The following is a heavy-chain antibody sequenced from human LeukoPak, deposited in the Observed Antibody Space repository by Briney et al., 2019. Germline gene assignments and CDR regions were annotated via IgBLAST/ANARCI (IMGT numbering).Heavy chain of an antibody. J-gene: IGHJ6*03. CDR3: ARDRNYCSSTSCYPYYYYYYMDV. CDR1: GFTFSSYS. CDR2: ISSSSSYI. V-gene: IGHV3-21*01. Sequence: GGSLRLSCAASGFTFSSYSMSWVRQAPRKGLGWVSSISSSSSYIYYADSVKGRFTISRDNAKNSLYLQMNSLRAEDTAVYYCARDRNYCSSTSCYPYYYYYYMDVWGKGTTVTVSS. D-gene: IGHD2-2*01.